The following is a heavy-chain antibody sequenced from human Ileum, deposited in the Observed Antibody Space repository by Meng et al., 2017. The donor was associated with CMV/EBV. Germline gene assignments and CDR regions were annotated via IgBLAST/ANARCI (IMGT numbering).Heavy chain of an antibody. D-gene: IGHD6-19*01. CDR2: IKEDGSEK. J-gene: IGHJ5*02. V-gene: IGHV3-7*01. Sequence: GESLKISCETSGFTFTDRFMGWVRQAPGQGLECVADIKEDGSEKYYLDSVKGRFTSSRDDARASVYMVMHNLRVEDTAVYYWVTSGWYNDHWGQGTLVTVSS. CDR3: VTSGWYNDH. CDR1: GFTFTDRF.